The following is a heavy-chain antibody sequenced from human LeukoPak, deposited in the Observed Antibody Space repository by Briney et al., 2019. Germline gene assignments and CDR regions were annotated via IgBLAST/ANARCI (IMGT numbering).Heavy chain of an antibody. Sequence: ASVKVSCKAPGYTFTSYGISWVRRAPGQGLEWMGWISAYNGNTNYAQKLQGRVTMTTDTSTSTAYMELRSLRSDDTAVYYCARLSRVAAAGTGFDYWGQGTLVTVSS. CDR3: ARLSRVAAAGTGFDY. V-gene: IGHV1-18*01. CDR1: GYTFTSYG. CDR2: ISAYNGNT. D-gene: IGHD6-13*01. J-gene: IGHJ4*02.